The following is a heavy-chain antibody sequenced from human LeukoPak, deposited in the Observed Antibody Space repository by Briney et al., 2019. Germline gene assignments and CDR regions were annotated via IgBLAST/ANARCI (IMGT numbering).Heavy chain of an antibody. D-gene: IGHD3-3*01. V-gene: IGHV1-2*02. CDR3: ARGVRFLEWSDAFDI. J-gene: IGHJ3*02. CDR1: GYTFNSSY. Sequence: ASVKVSCKASGYTFNSSYMHWVRQAPGQGLEWMGWINPNSGGTNYAQKFQGRVTMTTDTSTSTAYMELRSLRSDDTAVYYCARGVRFLEWSDAFDIWGQGTTVTVSS. CDR2: INPNSGGT.